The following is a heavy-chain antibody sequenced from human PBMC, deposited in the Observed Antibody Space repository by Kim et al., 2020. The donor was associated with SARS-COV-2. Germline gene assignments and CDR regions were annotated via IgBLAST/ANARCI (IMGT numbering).Heavy chain of an antibody. Sequence: GGSLRLSCAASGFTFSSYAMHWVRQAPGKGLEWVAVISYDGSNKYYADSVKGRFTISRDNSKNTLYLQMNSLRAEDTAVYYCARDPSYYDILTGYLPKGYFDYWGQGTLVTVSS. CDR1: GFTFSSYA. D-gene: IGHD3-9*01. CDR3: ARDPSYYDILTGYLPKGYFDY. CDR2: ISYDGSNK. J-gene: IGHJ4*02. V-gene: IGHV3-30-3*01.